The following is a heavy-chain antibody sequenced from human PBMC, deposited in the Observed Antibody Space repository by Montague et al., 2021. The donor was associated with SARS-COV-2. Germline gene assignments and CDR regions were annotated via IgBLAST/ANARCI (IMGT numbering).Heavy chain of an antibody. V-gene: IGHV4-4*02. Sequence: SETLSLTCAVSGGSISSSNWWSWVRQPPGKGLEWIGEIYHSGSTNYNPSLKSRVTISVDKSKNQFSLKLSSVTAADTAVYYCAREPYYYDSSGLNYYYYGMDVWGQGTTVIVSS. D-gene: IGHD3-22*01. J-gene: IGHJ6*02. CDR2: IYHSGST. CDR1: GGSISSSNW. CDR3: AREPYYYDSSGLNYYYYGMDV.